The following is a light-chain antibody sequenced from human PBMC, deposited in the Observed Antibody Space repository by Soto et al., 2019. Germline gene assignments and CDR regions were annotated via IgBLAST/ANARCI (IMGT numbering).Light chain of an antibody. CDR1: QGIDNY. V-gene: IGKV1-27*01. Sequence: HMTQSPASLSASVGDRFTITCRASQGIDNYLAWYQQKPGKLPNLLIFAATTLHSGVPSRFSGRGSGTLFTLTISSLLPEDVATYYCEGYYSAPEWTFGQGTTVDIK. CDR3: EGYYSAPEWT. CDR2: AAT. J-gene: IGKJ1*01.